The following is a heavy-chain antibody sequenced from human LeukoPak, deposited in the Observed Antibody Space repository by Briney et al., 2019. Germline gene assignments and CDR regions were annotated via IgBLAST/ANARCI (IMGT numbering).Heavy chain of an antibody. Sequence: GSLRLSCAASGFTFSSYWMSWVRQAPGKGLEWVGSIYNSGSTYYNPSLKSRVTISVETSKNQFSLKLSSVTAADTAVYYCARQYRLNFDYWGQGTLVTVSS. CDR3: ARQYRLNFDY. D-gene: IGHD5-18*01. CDR1: GFTFSSYW. V-gene: IGHV4-38-2*01. CDR2: IYNSGST. J-gene: IGHJ4*02.